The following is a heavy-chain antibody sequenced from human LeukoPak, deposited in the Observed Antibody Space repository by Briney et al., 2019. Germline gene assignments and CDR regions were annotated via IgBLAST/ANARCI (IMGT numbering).Heavy chain of an antibody. CDR3: ARDYSFSSGWYDYYYGMDV. V-gene: IGHV1-18*01. Sequence: ASVKVSCKASGYTFTSYGISWVRQAPGQGLEWMGWISAYNGNTNYAQKLQGRVTMTTDTSTSTAYMELRSLRSDDTAVYYCARDYSFSSGWYDYYYGMDVWGQGTTVTVSS. CDR1: GYTFTSYG. D-gene: IGHD6-19*01. CDR2: ISAYNGNT. J-gene: IGHJ6*02.